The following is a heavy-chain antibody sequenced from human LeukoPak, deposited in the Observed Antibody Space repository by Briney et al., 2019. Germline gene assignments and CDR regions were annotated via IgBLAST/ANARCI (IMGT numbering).Heavy chain of an antibody. CDR3: ARGYSYGYSYYYYGMDV. CDR1: GGSISSGGYS. Sequence: SETLSLTCAVSGGSISSGGYSWGWLRQPPGKGLEWIGYIYHSGSTYYNPSLKSRVTISVDRSKNQFSLKLSSVTAADTAVYYCARGYSYGYSYYYYGMDVWGQGTTVTVSS. V-gene: IGHV4-30-2*01. D-gene: IGHD5-18*01. J-gene: IGHJ6*02. CDR2: IYHSGST.